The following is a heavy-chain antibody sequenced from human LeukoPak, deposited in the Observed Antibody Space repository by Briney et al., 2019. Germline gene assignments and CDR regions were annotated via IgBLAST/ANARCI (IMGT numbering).Heavy chain of an antibody. D-gene: IGHD4-23*01. Sequence: ASVKVSCQASGYTFISYDINWVRQASGQGLEWMGWMNPNSGNTGYAQRLQGRVTITRNTSISTAYLELSSLRSDDTAVFYCARGLFSMTTVADGNYWGQGTLVTVSP. CDR3: ARGLFSMTTVADGNY. CDR1: GYTFISYD. V-gene: IGHV1-8*03. CDR2: MNPNSGNT. J-gene: IGHJ4*02.